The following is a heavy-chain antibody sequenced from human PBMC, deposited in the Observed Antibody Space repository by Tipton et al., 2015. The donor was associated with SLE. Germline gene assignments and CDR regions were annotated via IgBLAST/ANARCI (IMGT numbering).Heavy chain of an antibody. J-gene: IGHJ6*02. Sequence: TLSLTCTVSGGSISETIYYWGWIRQPPGKGLEWIGSIYYDGMTYPNPSLKSRVTMSVDTSKNQSSLNLRSVTAADMAVYYCARLREGYYYYYDMDVWGQGTTVTASS. CDR2: IYYDGMT. CDR1: GGSISETIYY. V-gene: IGHV4-39*07. CDR3: ARLREGYYYYYDMDV. D-gene: IGHD1-26*01.